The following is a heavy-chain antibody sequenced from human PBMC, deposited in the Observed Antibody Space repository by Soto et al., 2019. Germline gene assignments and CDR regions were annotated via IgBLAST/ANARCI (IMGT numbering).Heavy chain of an antibody. J-gene: IGHJ4*02. CDR2: IYYSGST. V-gene: IGHV4-59*01. D-gene: IGHD1-26*01. CDR3: ARDRGSYSAHFDY. Sequence: SETLSLTCTVSGGSISSYYWSWIRQPPGKGLEWIGYIYYSGSTNYNPSLKSRVTISVDTSKNQFSLKLSSVTAADTAVYYCARDRGSYSAHFDYWGQETLVTVSS. CDR1: GGSISSYY.